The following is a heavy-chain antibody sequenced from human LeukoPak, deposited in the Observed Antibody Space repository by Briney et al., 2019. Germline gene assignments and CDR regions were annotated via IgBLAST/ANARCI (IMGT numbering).Heavy chain of an antibody. D-gene: IGHD4-11*01. V-gene: IGHV4-59*01. Sequence: PSETLSLTCTVSGGSISSYYLSWIRQPPGKGLEWIGYIYYSGSTNYNPSLKSRVTISVDTSKNQFSLKLSSVTAADTAVYYCARGSNYEDALDYWGQGILVTVSS. J-gene: IGHJ4*02. CDR1: GGSISSYY. CDR2: IYYSGST. CDR3: ARGSNYEDALDY.